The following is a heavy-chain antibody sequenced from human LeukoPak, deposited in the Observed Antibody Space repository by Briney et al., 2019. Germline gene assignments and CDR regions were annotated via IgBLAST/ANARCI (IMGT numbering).Heavy chain of an antibody. V-gene: IGHV1-69*05. D-gene: IGHD5-24*01. J-gene: IGHJ4*02. CDR3: ARDPPVEMATIGDY. CDR1: GGTFSSYA. CDR2: IIPIFGTA. Sequence: GASVKVSCKASGGTFSSYAIGWVRQAPGQGLEWMGGIIPIFGTANYAQKFQGRVTITTDESTSTAYMELSSLGSEDTAVYYCARDPPVEMATIGDYWGQGTLVTVSS.